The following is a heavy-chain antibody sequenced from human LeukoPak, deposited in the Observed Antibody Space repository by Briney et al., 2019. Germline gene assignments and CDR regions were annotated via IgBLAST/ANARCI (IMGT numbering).Heavy chain of an antibody. CDR3: LLQMTYGELSDPDF. CDR2: SGTRSGTK. Sequence: PGGSLRLSCAASGFTLSSLAMHWVRQAPGKGLEWVSSSGTRSGTKYYADSVMGRFTISRDSAMNSVSLQINSLRAEDRAVYYCLLQMTYGELSDPDFRGQGTLVTVSS. CDR1: GFTLSSLA. J-gene: IGHJ4*02. D-gene: IGHD3-16*02. V-gene: IGHV3-21*01.